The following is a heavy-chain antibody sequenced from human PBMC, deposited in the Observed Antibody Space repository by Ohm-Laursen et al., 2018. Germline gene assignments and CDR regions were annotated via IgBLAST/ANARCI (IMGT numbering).Heavy chain of an antibody. CDR3: ARDRVLRGFDY. CDR1: GFTFSSYG. D-gene: IGHD2-8*01. Sequence: SLRLSCTASGFTFSSYGMNWVRQAPGKGLEWVSVIYSGGSTYYADSVKGRFTISRDNSKNTLYLQMNSLRAEDTAVYYCARDRVLRGFDYWGQGTLVTVSS. J-gene: IGHJ4*02. V-gene: IGHV3-53*01. CDR2: IYSGGST.